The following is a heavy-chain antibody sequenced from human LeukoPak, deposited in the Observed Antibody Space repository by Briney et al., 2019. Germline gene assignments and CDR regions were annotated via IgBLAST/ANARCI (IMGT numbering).Heavy chain of an antibody. CDR1: GESFSGYY. CDR3: ARGSRITMIVVVTPRAFDI. V-gene: IGHV4-34*01. J-gene: IGHJ3*02. D-gene: IGHD3-22*01. Sequence: SETLSLTCAVYGESFSGYYWSWIRQPPGKGLDWIGEINHSGSTNYNPSLKSRVTISVDTSKNQFSLKLSSVTAADTAVYYCARGSRITMIVVVTPRAFDIWGQGTMVTVSS. CDR2: INHSGST.